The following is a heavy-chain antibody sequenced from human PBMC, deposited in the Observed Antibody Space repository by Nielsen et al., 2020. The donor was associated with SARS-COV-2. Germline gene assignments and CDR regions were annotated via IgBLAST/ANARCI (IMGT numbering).Heavy chain of an antibody. V-gene: IGHV3-7*01. CDR3: ARDGVSRGYSGYDYGGDYYYYGMDV. CDR1: GFTFSSYW. J-gene: IGHJ6*02. D-gene: IGHD5-12*01. CDR2: IKQDGSEK. Sequence: GGSLRLSCAASGFTFSSYWMSWVRQAPGKGLEWVANIKQDGSEKYYVDSVKGRFTISRDNAKNSLYLQMNSLRAEDTAVYYCARDGVSRGYSGYDYGGDYYYYGMDVWGQGTTVTVSS.